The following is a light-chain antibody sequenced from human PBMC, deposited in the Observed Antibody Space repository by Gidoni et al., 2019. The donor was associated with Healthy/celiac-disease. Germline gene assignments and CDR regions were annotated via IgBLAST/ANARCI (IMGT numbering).Light chain of an antibody. Sequence: DIVMTQSPDSMAVSLGERASINCKSNPGVLYRSNNKNYLACYQQQPGQPPKLLIYWSSTRESGVPDRFSGSGSGTDFTLTIRRLQSEDLAFYYCQQYFTTPHFXXXTRLEIK. CDR1: PGVLYRSNNKNY. CDR3: QQYFTTPH. J-gene: IGKJ5*01. V-gene: IGKV4-1*01. CDR2: WSS.